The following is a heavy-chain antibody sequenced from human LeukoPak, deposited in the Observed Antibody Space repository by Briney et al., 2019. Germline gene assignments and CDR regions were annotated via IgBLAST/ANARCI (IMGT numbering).Heavy chain of an antibody. V-gene: IGHV4-59*08. Sequence: SETLSLTCTVSGDSISSYHWTWIRQSPGRGLEWIGYMYYSGDSNYNPSLKSRVTISLDTSNNQFSLKLSSVTAADTAIYYCATYTRHCSGGTCYSIDYWGQGTLVIVSS. J-gene: IGHJ4*02. D-gene: IGHD2-15*01. CDR1: GDSISSYH. CDR3: ATYTRHCSGGTCYSIDY. CDR2: MYYSGDS.